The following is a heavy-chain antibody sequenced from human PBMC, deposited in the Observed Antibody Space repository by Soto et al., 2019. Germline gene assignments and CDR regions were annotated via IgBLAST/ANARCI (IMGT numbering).Heavy chain of an antibody. CDR1: GYTFTSYA. D-gene: IGHD1-26*01. CDR3: ARDEIGSSGTYPLDF. V-gene: IGHV1-3*01. Sequence: EASVKVSCKPSGYTFTSYAIHWVRQAPGQRLEWMGWINAGNYNTKYSQKFQGRVTITRDTSASTAYMELSSLRSEDTAVYYCARDEIGSSGTYPLDFWGQGTLVTVSS. J-gene: IGHJ4*02. CDR2: INAGNYNT.